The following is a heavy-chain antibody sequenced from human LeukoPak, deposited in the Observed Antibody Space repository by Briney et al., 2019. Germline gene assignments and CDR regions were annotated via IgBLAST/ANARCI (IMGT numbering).Heavy chain of an antibody. Sequence: GASVKVSCKATGYTFTGYYMHWVRQAPGQGLEWMGWINPNSGGTNYAQKFQGRVTMTRDTSISTAYMELSRLRSDDTAVYYCASGEIVVVPAAPRYYYYYMDVWGKGTTVTVSS. CDR3: ASGEIVVVPAAPRYYYYYMDV. CDR1: GYTFTGYY. D-gene: IGHD2-2*01. CDR2: INPNSGGT. J-gene: IGHJ6*03. V-gene: IGHV1-2*02.